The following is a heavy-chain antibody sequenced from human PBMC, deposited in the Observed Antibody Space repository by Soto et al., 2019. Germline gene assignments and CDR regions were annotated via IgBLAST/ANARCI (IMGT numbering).Heavy chain of an antibody. Sequence: QVQLVQSGTEVKRPGDSVKVSCKASGYTFTGYYVHWVRQAPGQGLEWMGWINPNSGDTYLAQRFQGRVTMNRDTSIGTAYIELRGLTSDDTAEYYCEKGGAIVAAGTRVYLYNAMDVWGQGTTVTVSS. CDR1: GYTFTGYY. CDR3: EKGGAIVAAGTRVYLYNAMDV. D-gene: IGHD1-26*01. CDR2: INPNSGDT. V-gene: IGHV1-2*02. J-gene: IGHJ6*02.